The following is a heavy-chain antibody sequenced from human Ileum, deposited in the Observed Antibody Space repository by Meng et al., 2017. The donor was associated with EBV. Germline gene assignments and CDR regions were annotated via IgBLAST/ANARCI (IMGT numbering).Heavy chain of an antibody. Sequence: QVQMQESGPGLVEPSVTLSFTCAVSCDFISSSHWWTWVRQPPGKGLEWIGEMHPSGSTYYNPSRKRRVTISLDTFNNQFFLRLTSLTAADTAVYYCAKANDYSLNSWGQGTLVTVSS. J-gene: IGHJ4*02. CDR3: AKANDYSLNS. D-gene: IGHD4-11*01. CDR1: CDFISSSHW. CDR2: MHPSGST. V-gene: IGHV4-4*02.